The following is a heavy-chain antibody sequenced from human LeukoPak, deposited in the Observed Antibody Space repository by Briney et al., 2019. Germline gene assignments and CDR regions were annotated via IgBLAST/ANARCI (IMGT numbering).Heavy chain of an antibody. V-gene: IGHV4-59*01. D-gene: IGHD6-19*01. Sequence: SETLSLTCTVSGGSISSYYWSRIRQPPGKGLEWIGYIYYSGSTNYNPSLKSRVTISVDTSKNQFSLKLSSVTAADTAVYYCARVAVAGTLFDYWGQGTLVTVSS. J-gene: IGHJ4*02. CDR3: ARVAVAGTLFDY. CDR1: GGSISSYY. CDR2: IYYSGST.